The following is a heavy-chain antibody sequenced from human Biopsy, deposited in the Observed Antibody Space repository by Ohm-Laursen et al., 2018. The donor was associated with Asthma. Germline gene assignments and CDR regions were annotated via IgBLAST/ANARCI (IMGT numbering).Heavy chain of an antibody. J-gene: IGHJ6*02. CDR3: ARAVDYSHYYGIDV. CDR1: GYTLNSAG. V-gene: IGHV1-18*01. CDR2: ISVYNGNT. Sequence: GPSVKASCKTSGYTLNSAGITWVRQAPGQGLEWMGWISVYNGNTKVTQKLQDKVTMITDSSTSTAYMELRSLRSDDTAVYFCARAVDYSHYYGIDVWGQGTTVTVS. D-gene: IGHD3-10*01.